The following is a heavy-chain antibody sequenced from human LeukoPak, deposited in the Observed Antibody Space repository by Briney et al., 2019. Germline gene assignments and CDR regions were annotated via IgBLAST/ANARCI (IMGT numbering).Heavy chain of an antibody. D-gene: IGHD5-24*01. CDR2: INHRPPP. CDR3: ARLQWPHRINWFDP. CDR1: GGSFSGYY. J-gene: IGHJ5*02. V-gene: IGHV4-34*01. Sequence: PSETLSLTCAVYGGSFSGYYWSWIRQPPRKGLEWIGHINHRPPPTYTPSLKSQVSISIDTSKNQFSLKLRSVTAADTAVYYCARLQWPHRINWFDPWGQGTLVTVSS.